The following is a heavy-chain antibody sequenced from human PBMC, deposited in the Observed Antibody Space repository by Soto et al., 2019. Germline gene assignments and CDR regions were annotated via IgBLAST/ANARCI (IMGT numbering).Heavy chain of an antibody. CDR1: GYTFSSYA. Sequence: PGGSLRLSCAASGYTFSSYAMTWVRQAPGKGLEWVSAISNSGGNTFHADSVKGRFTISRDNPKNTLYLQMNSLRAEDTAVYYCAKDQRGVSAAARMDVWGQGTTVTVSS. V-gene: IGHV3-23*01. CDR2: ISNSGGNT. D-gene: IGHD6-13*01. J-gene: IGHJ6*02. CDR3: AKDQRGVSAAARMDV.